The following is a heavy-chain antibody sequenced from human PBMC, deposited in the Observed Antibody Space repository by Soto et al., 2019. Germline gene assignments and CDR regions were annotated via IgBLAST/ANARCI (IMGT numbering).Heavy chain of an antibody. Sequence: QITLKESGPTLVKPTQTLTLTCTFSGFSLSTSGVGVGWIRQPPGKALEWLALIYWDDDKRYSPSLKSRLTIPKDTSKNQVVLTTTNMDPVDTATYYCAHGIRNNYYYAGRFDPWGQGTLVTVSS. D-gene: IGHD3-10*01. V-gene: IGHV2-5*02. CDR3: AHGIRNNYYYAGRFDP. CDR1: GFSLSTSGVG. J-gene: IGHJ5*02. CDR2: IYWDDDK.